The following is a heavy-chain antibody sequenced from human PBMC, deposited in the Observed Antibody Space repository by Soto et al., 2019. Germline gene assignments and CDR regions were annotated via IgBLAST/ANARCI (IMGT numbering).Heavy chain of an antibody. CDR3: ARDSTASSGYYSY. V-gene: IGHV3-33*01. CDR1: GFTFSSYG. Sequence: PGGSLRLSCAASGFTFSSYGMHWVRQAPGKGLEWVAVIWYDGSNKYYADSVKGRFTISRDNSKNTLYLQMNSLRAEDTAVYYCARDSTASSGYYSYWGQGTLVTVSS. CDR2: IWYDGSNK. D-gene: IGHD3-22*01. J-gene: IGHJ4*02.